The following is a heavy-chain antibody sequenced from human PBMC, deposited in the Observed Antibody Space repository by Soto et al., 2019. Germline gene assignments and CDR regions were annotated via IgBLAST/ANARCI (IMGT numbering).Heavy chain of an antibody. CDR1: GGSINSGGYI. D-gene: IGHD6-19*01. V-gene: IGHV4-39*07. J-gene: IGHJ4*02. CDR3: ARGLITGSHYSGGWYYFDS. Sequence: TSETLSLTCTVSGGSINSGGYIWTWIRQTPGKGLQWIGQINHSGSASYNPSLKSRVTISVHTSNSQFSLELSSVTAADTAVYYCARGLITGSHYSGGWYYFDSWGQGTQVTVSS. CDR2: INHSGSA.